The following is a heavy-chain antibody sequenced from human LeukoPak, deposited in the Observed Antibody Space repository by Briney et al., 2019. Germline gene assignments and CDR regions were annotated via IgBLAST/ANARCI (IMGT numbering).Heavy chain of an antibody. CDR3: ARDDCSGGSCYTDY. D-gene: IGHD2-15*01. V-gene: IGHV3-7*03. CDR2: IKQDGSEK. CDR1: GFTFSSYW. Sequence: GGSLRLSCAASGFTFSSYWMSWVRQAPGKGLEWVANIKQDGSEKYYVDSVKGRFTISRDNAKNSLYLQMNSLRAEDTAVYYCARDDCSGGSCYTDYWGQGTLVTVSS. J-gene: IGHJ4*02.